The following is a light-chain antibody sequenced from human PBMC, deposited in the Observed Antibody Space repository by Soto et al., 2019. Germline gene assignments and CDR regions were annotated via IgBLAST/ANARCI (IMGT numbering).Light chain of an antibody. Sequence: AIQLTQSPSSLAASVGDRITITCRASQGIIDALGWFQQKPGKAPQLLIYAASNLHSGVPSRFSGSGSGTEFTLTITRLQPEDFATYYCLHDYEYPFTFGPGTTVEIK. CDR2: AAS. J-gene: IGKJ3*01. CDR1: QGIIDA. CDR3: LHDYEYPFT. V-gene: IGKV1-6*01.